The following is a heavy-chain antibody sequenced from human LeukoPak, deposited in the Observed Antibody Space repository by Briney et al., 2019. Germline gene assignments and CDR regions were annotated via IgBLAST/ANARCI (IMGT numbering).Heavy chain of an antibody. D-gene: IGHD2-15*01. V-gene: IGHV4-39*07. CDR3: ARDSRFKSGVVEVEAATGGKDFDY. Sequence: SETLSLTCTVSGGSISSSSYYWGWIRQPPGKGLEWIGSIYYSGSTYYNPSLKSRVTISVDTSKNQFSLKLSSVTAADTAVYYCARDSRFKSGVVEVEAATGGKDFDYWGQGTLVTVSS. J-gene: IGHJ4*02. CDR2: IYYSGST. CDR1: GGSISSSSYY.